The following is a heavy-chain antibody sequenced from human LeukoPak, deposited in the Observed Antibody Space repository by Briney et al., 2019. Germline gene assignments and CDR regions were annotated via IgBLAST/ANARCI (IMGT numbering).Heavy chain of an antibody. J-gene: IGHJ4*02. CDR3: ARRLGIVGGNTGGGPVDS. CDR1: GYTFTGYY. Sequence: RASVKVSCKASGYTFTGYYMHWVRQAPGQGLEWMGWINPNSGGTIYAQKFQGRVTMTRDTSISTVYMELSRLTSDDTAVYYCARRLGIVGGNTGGGPVDSWGQGTLVTVSS. V-gene: IGHV1-2*02. CDR2: INPNSGGT. D-gene: IGHD1-26*01.